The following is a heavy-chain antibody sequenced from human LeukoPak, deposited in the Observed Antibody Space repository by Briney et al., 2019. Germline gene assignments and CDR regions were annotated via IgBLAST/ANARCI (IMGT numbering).Heavy chain of an antibody. J-gene: IGHJ4*02. D-gene: IGHD3-16*01. CDR1: GFTFDDYA. CDR3: AKDIGGPNDY. Sequence: GGSLRPSCAASGFTFDDYAMHWVRQAPGKGLEWVSGISWNSDSIGYADSVKGRFTISRDNAKNSLYLQMNSLRAEDTAFYYCAKDIGGPNDYWGQGTLVTVSS. V-gene: IGHV3-9*01. CDR2: ISWNSDSI.